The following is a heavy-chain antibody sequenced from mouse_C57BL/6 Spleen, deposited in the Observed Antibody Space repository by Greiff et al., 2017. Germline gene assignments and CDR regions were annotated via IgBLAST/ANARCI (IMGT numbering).Heavy chain of an antibody. D-gene: IGHD4-1*01. Sequence: EVKLQQSGPELVKPGASVKISCKASGYTFTDYYMNWVKQSHGKSLEWIGDINPNNGGTSYNQKFKGKATLTVDKSSSTAYMELRSLTSEDSAVYYCATNWDDYWGQGTTLTVSS. CDR2: INPNNGGT. CDR3: ATNWDDY. CDR1: GYTFTDYY. V-gene: IGHV1-26*01. J-gene: IGHJ2*01.